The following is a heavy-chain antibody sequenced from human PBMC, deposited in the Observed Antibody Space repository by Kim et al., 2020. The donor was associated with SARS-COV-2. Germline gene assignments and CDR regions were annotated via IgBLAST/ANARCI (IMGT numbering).Heavy chain of an antibody. Sequence: SNKYYADSVKGRFTISRDNSKNTLYLQMNSLRAEDTAVYYCAKGYSYSQGWGQGTLVTVSS. D-gene: IGHD5-18*01. J-gene: IGHJ4*02. CDR3: AKGYSYSQG. V-gene: IGHV3-30*02. CDR2: SNK.